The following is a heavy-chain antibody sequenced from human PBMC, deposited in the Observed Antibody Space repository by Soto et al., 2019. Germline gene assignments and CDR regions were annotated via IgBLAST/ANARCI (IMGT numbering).Heavy chain of an antibody. CDR1: GLSFSSYA. J-gene: IGHJ4*02. CDR3: AKDAKILDWLPTSYYFDF. CDR2: ISRSGNST. D-gene: IGHD3-9*01. Sequence: ESGGGLAQPGRSLRLSCAVSGLSFSSYAMTWVRQSPGKGLEWVSSISRSGNSTYSADSVRGRFTISRDNSKNTLYLQMNSLRAEDPAVYYCAKDAKILDWLPTSYYFDFWGQGTLVTVSS. V-gene: IGHV3-23*01.